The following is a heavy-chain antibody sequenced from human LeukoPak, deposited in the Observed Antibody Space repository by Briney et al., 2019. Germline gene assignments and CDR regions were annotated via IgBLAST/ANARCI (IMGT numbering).Heavy chain of an antibody. J-gene: IGHJ6*02. CDR3: ARTVRGVSRGYYYYGMDV. V-gene: IGHV1-2*02. CDR1: GYTFTGYY. Sequence: ASVKVSCKASGYTFTGYYMHWVRQAPGQGLEWMGWVNPNSGGTNYAQKFQGRVTMTRDTSISTAYMELSRLRSDDTAVYYCARTVRGVSRGYYYYGMDVWGQGTTVTVSS. CDR2: VNPNSGGT. D-gene: IGHD3-10*01.